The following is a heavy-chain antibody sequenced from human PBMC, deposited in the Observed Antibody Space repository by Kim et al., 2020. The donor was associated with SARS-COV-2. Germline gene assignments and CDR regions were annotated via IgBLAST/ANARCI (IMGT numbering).Heavy chain of an antibody. Sequence: SQTLSLTCAISGDSVSSNSAAWNWIRQSPSRGLEWLGRTYYRSKWYNDYAVSVKSRITINPDTSKNQFSLQLNSVTPEDTAVYYCAREDIGSSWYYPHYYYYGMDVWGQGTTVTVSS. CDR2: TYYRSKWYN. CDR1: GDSVSSNSAA. CDR3: AREDIGSSWYYPHYYYYGMDV. J-gene: IGHJ6*02. D-gene: IGHD6-13*01. V-gene: IGHV6-1*01.